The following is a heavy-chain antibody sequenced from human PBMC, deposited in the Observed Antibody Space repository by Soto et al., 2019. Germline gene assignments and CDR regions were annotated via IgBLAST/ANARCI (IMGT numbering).Heavy chain of an antibody. J-gene: IGHJ1*01. CDR3: ASRVPHGTYGAPYFEH. Sequence: PGGSLRLSCAASGFTFSTYGMHWVRQAPGQGLEWVAVISFDGGNKYSADSVKGRFTITRDNSMNTLYLQMNSLRDEDPAMYYCASRVPHGTYGAPYFEHWGQGTLVTVSS. D-gene: IGHD3-16*01. CDR2: ISFDGGNK. CDR1: GFTFSTYG. V-gene: IGHV3-30*03.